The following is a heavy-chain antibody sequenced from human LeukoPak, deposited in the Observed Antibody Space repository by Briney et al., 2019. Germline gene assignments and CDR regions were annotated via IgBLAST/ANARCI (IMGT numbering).Heavy chain of an antibody. CDR3: AKELRIPALADTGDY. D-gene: IGHD6-19*01. Sequence: SETLSLTCTVSGGSISNSNYYWGWVRQPPGKGLEWIGTIYYNGATQYNPSLKSRVAISVDTSKNQFSLRLRSVTATDAAMYYCAKELRIPALADTGDYWGQGTPVTVSS. J-gene: IGHJ4*02. V-gene: IGHV4-39*01. CDR1: GGSISNSNYY. CDR2: IYYNGAT.